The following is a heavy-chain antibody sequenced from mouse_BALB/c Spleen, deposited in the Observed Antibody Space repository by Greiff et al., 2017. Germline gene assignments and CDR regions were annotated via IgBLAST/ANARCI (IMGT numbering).Heavy chain of an antibody. D-gene: IGHD2-1*01. V-gene: IGHV5-4*02. Sequence: EVHLVESGGGLVKPGGSLKLSCAASGFTFSDYYMYWVRQTPEKRLEWVATISDGGSYTYYPDSVKGRFTISRDNAKNNLYLQMSSLKSEDTAMYYCARGGYGNYLFAYWGQGTLVTVSA. CDR1: GFTFSDYY. J-gene: IGHJ3*01. CDR3: ARGGYGNYLFAY. CDR2: ISDGGSYT.